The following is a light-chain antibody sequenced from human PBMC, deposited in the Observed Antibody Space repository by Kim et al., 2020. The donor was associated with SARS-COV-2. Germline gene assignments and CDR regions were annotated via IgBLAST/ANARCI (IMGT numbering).Light chain of an antibody. CDR2: GAS. V-gene: IGKV3-15*01. J-gene: IGKJ2*01. CDR3: QQYNRWPPYI. CDR1: QSVTSN. Sequence: SPGERATLSCRARQSVTSNLAWYQQKPGQAPRLLIDGASSRATGIPDRFSGSGSGTEFTLTISSLQSEDFALYYCQQYNRWPPYIFGQGTKLEI.